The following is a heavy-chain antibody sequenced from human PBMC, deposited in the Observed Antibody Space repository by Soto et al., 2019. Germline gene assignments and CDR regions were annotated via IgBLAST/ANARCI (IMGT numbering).Heavy chain of an antibody. Sequence: GGSLRLSCAASEFTFSSFPIHWVRQAPGKGLEWVAVISSDGSNKYYADSVKGRFTISRDNSKNTLYLQMNSLTTEDTAVYYCARDTRRDGYNPNLDYWGPGTLVTVSS. D-gene: IGHD5-12*01. CDR2: ISSDGSNK. CDR3: ARDTRRDGYNPNLDY. CDR1: EFTFSSFP. V-gene: IGHV3-30-3*01. J-gene: IGHJ4*02.